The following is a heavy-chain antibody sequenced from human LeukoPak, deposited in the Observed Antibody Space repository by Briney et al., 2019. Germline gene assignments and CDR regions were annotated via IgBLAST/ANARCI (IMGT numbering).Heavy chain of an antibody. J-gene: IGHJ4*02. CDR1: EFTFSTYA. Sequence: GGSLRLSCAASEFTFSTYAMSWVRQAPGKGLEWVSAISGSGGSTYYADSVKGRFTISRDNSKNTLYLQMNSLRAEDTAVYYCAKASGSGTYYKSPFDYWGQGPLVTVSS. CDR3: AKASGSGTYYKSPFDY. V-gene: IGHV3-23*01. CDR2: ISGSGGST. D-gene: IGHD3-10*01.